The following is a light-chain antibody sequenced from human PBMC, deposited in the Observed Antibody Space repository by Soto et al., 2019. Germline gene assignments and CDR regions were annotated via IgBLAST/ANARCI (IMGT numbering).Light chain of an antibody. V-gene: IGLV2-14*01. CDR1: SSDVGGYNY. Sequence: QSALTQPASVSGSLGQSITISCTGTSSDVGGYNYVSWYQQHPGKAPKLMIYDVSNRPSGVSNRFSGSKSGNTASLTISGLQAEDEADYYCSSYTSSSTYVFGTGTKVPVL. CDR3: SSYTSSSTYV. J-gene: IGLJ1*01. CDR2: DVS.